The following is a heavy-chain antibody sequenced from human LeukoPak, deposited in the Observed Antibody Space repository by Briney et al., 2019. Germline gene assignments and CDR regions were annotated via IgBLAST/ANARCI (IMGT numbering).Heavy chain of an antibody. CDR3: ARDSRYYDFWSGYLDY. CDR1: SGFIRNYY. Sequence: SETLSLTCSVSSGFIRNYYWSWIRQPAGKGLEWIGRISTSGNTNYSPSLKSRVTMSVDTSKNQFFLNLRSVTAADTAVYYCARDSRYYDFWSGYLDYWGQGALVTVSS. CDR2: ISTSGNT. J-gene: IGHJ4*02. D-gene: IGHD3-3*01. V-gene: IGHV4-4*07.